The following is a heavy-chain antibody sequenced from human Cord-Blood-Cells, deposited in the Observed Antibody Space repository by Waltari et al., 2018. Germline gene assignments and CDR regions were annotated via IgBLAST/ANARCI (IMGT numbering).Heavy chain of an antibody. V-gene: IGHV3-30*02. J-gene: IGHJ3*02. CDR3: AKDFGLCSSTSCYLSAFDI. CDR2: IRYDGSNK. CDR1: GFTFSSYG. D-gene: IGHD2-2*01. Sequence: QVQLVESGGGVVQPGGSLRLSCAASGFTFSSYGMHWFRPAPGQGLEWVAFIRYDGSNKYYADSVKGRFTISRDNSKNTLYLQMNSLRAEDTAVYYCAKDFGLCSSTSCYLSAFDIWGQGTMVTVSS.